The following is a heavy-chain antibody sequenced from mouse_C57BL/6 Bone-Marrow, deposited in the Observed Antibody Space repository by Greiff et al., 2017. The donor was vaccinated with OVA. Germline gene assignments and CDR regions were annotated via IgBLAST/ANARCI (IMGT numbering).Heavy chain of an antibody. D-gene: IGHD1-1*01. CDR3: ARKYYGSSYWYFDV. Sequence: QVQLQQSGPGLVQPSQSLSITCTVSGFSLTSYGVHWVRQSPGKGLEWLGVIWSGGSTDYNAAFISRLSISKYNSKSQVFVKMNSLQADDTAIYYCARKYYGSSYWYFDVWGTGTTVTVSS. V-gene: IGHV2-2*01. CDR1: GFSLTSYG. CDR2: IWSGGST. J-gene: IGHJ1*03.